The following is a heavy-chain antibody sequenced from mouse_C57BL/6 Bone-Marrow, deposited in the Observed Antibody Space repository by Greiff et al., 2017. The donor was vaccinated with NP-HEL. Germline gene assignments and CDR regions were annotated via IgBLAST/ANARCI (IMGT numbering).Heavy chain of an antibody. Sequence: QVQLQQPGAELVRPGTSVKLSCKASGYTFTSYWMHWVKQRPGQGLEWIGVIDPSDSYTNYTQKFKGKATLTVDTSSSTAYLQLSSLTSEDSAVYYCARSENYYGSSYYWYFDVWGTGTTVTVSS. CDR2: IDPSDSYT. D-gene: IGHD1-1*01. CDR1: GYTFTSYW. V-gene: IGHV1-59*01. CDR3: ARSENYYGSSYYWYFDV. J-gene: IGHJ1*03.